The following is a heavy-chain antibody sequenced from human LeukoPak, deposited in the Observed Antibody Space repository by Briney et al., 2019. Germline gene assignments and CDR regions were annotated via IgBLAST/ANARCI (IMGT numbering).Heavy chain of an antibody. CDR2: INHSGST. CDR3: AREKHYDSSGYYSYYFDY. D-gene: IGHD3-22*01. CDR1: GGSISSYY. V-gene: IGHV4-34*01. J-gene: IGHJ4*02. Sequence: SETLSLTCTVSGGSISSYYWSWIRQPPGKGLEWIGEINHSGSTNYNPSLKSRVTISVDTSKNQFSLKLSSVTAADTAVYYCAREKHYDSSGYYSYYFDYWGQGTLVTVSS.